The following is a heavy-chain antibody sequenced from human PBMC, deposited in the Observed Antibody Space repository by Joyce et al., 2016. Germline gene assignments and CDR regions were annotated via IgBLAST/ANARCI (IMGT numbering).Heavy chain of an antibody. CDR2: INPKSGGT. V-gene: IGHV1-2*02. CDR1: GYNFVDHY. J-gene: IGHJ6*02. CDR3: ARGLQGSGWHLGIYGLDV. Sequence: QVQLVQSGAEVKKPGASVKVSCKSSGYNFVDHYIHWGRQAPGQGLGWMGWINPKSGGTNYAEKFQGRVTVTTDTSRSTAYLELSRLRFDDTAVYYCARGLQGSGWHLGIYGLDVWGQGTTVAVSS. D-gene: IGHD6-19*01.